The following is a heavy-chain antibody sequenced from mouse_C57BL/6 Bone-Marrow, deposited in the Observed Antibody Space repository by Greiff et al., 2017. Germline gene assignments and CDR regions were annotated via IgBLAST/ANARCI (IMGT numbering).Heavy chain of an antibody. CDR2: IDPEDGDT. Sequence: EVQLQQPGAELVRPGASVKLSCTASGYNIKDYYMHWVKQRPEQGLEWIGRIDPEDGDTEYAPKFQGKATLTVDTSSNTAYLQLSSLTSEDAAVYYCTPGWIYYDYHYYALDYWGQGTSVTVSS. D-gene: IGHD2-4*01. J-gene: IGHJ4*01. V-gene: IGHV14-1*01. CDR1: GYNIKDYY. CDR3: TPGWIYYDYHYYALDY.